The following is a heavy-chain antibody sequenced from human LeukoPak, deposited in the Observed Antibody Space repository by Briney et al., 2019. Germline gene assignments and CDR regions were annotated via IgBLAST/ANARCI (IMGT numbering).Heavy chain of an antibody. CDR1: GGSISSYY. D-gene: IGHD2-2*01. V-gene: IGHV4-34*01. Sequence: SETLSLTCTVSGGSISSYYWSWIRQPPGKGLEWIGEINHSGSTNYNPSLKSRVTISVDTSKNQFSLKLSSVTAADTAVYYCARLGFGIVVVPAGFDYWGQGTLVTVSS. CDR2: INHSGST. CDR3: ARLGFGIVVVPAGFDY. J-gene: IGHJ4*02.